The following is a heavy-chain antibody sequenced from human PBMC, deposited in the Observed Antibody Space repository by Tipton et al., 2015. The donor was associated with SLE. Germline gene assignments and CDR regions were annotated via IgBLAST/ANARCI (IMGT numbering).Heavy chain of an antibody. D-gene: IGHD3-10*01. CDR3: ARVASGAKTMVRGHYYFDY. CDR1: GGSFSGYY. V-gene: IGHV4-34*01. J-gene: IGHJ4*02. CDR2: INHSGST. Sequence: TLSLTCAVYGGSFSGYYWSWIRQPPGKGLEWIGEINHSGSTNYNPSLKSRVTISVDTSKNQFSLKLSSVTAADTAVYYCARVASGAKTMVRGHYYFDYWGQGTLVTVSS.